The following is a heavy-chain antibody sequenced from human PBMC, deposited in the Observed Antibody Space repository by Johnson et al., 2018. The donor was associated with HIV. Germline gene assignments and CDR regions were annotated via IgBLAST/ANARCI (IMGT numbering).Heavy chain of an antibody. CDR1: GFTVSSNY. V-gene: IGHV3-66*01. CDR2: LYSGGST. J-gene: IGHJ3*02. CDR3: AREHRYYYDSSGYYRGDAFDI. Sequence: VQLVESGGGVVQPGGSLRLSCAASGFTVSSNYMSWVRQAPGRGLEWVSFLYSGGSTYYADSVKGRFTISRDTSKNTLYLQMNSLRAEDTAVYYCAREHRYYYDSSGYYRGDAFDIWGQGTMVTVSS. D-gene: IGHD3-22*01.